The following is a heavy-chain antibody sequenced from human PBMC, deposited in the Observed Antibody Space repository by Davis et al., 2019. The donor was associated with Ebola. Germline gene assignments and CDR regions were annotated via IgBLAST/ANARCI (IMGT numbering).Heavy chain of an antibody. V-gene: IGHV3-23*01. CDR2: ISGSGGST. Sequence: GESLKISCAASGFTFSSYAMSWVRQAPGKGLEWVSAISGSGGSTYYADSVKGRFTISRDNSKKTLYLQMNSLRAEDTAVYYCAKSGLSFGVVKYHYGMDVWGRGTLVTVSS. J-gene: IGHJ6*02. CDR3: AKSGLSFGVVKYHYGMDV. D-gene: IGHD3-3*01. CDR1: GFTFSSYA.